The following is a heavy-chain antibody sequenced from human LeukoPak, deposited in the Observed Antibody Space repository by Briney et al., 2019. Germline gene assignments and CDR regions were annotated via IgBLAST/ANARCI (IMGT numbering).Heavy chain of an antibody. V-gene: IGHV3-23*01. D-gene: IGHD1-20*01. CDR3: AKGVFYNWYYYYYMDV. J-gene: IGHJ6*03. Sequence: GGSLRLSCAASGFTFSSYAMSWVRQAPGEGLEWVSAISGSGGSTYYADSVKGRFTISRDNSKNTLYLQMNSLRAEDTAVYYCAKGVFYNWYYYYYMDVWGKGTTVTVSS. CDR1: GFTFSSYA. CDR2: ISGSGGST.